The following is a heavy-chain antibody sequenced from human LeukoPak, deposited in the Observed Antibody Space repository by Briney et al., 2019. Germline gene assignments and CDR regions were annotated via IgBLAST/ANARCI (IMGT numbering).Heavy chain of an antibody. CDR3: ARIEYSSSWYYFDY. CDR1: GYTFTSYG. CDR2: ISAYNGNT. V-gene: IGHV1-18*01. Sequence: ASVKVSCKASGYTFTSYGISWVRQAPGQGLEWMGWISAYNGNTNYAQKFQGRVTITTDESTSTAYMELSSLRSEDTAVYYCARIEYSSSWYYFDYWGQGTLVTVSS. J-gene: IGHJ4*02. D-gene: IGHD6-13*01.